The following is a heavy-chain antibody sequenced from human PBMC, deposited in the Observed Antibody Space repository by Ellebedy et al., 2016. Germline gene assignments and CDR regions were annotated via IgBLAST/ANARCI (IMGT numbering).Heavy chain of an antibody. J-gene: IGHJ6*03. CDR3: ARQRRLGYCSSTSCYGSGGMDV. D-gene: IGHD2-2*01. Sequence: GGSLRLSXAASGFTFSSYWMSWVRQAPGKGLEWVANIKQDGSEKYYVDSVKGRFTISRDNAKNSLYLQMNSLRAEDTAVYYCARQRRLGYCSSTSCYGSGGMDVWGKGTTVTVSS. V-gene: IGHV3-7*01. CDR2: IKQDGSEK. CDR1: GFTFSSYW.